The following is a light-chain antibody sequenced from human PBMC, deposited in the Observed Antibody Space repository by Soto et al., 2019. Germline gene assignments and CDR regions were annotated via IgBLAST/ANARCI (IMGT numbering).Light chain of an antibody. Sequence: IQLTQSPSSLSASVGDRVTVTCRASEDITNYLAWYQQKVGKAPKLLIYDASTLHSGVPSRFSGSGSGTDFALTITSLQAEDFATYYCQQLRMYPSTFGGGTKVEIK. CDR1: EDITNY. CDR2: DAS. J-gene: IGKJ4*01. V-gene: IGKV1-9*01. CDR3: QQLRMYPST.